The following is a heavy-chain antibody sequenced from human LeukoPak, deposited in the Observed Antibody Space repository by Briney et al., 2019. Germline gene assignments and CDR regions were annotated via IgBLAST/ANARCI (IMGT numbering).Heavy chain of an antibody. Sequence: GGSLRLSCAASGFTFSSYAMCWVRQAPGMRLEWVSTISSSGDSTNYADSVEGRFTISRDNSKNTLYLQMNSLRAEDTAVYYCAKGAYDYIEIAYFDYWGQGSLVTVSS. CDR3: AKGAYDYIEIAYFDY. CDR1: GFTFSSYA. D-gene: IGHD5-12*01. CDR2: ISSSGDST. J-gene: IGHJ4*02. V-gene: IGHV3-23*01.